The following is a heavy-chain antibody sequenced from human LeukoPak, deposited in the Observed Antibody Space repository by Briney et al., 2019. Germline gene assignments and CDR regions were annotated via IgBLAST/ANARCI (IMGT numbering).Heavy chain of an antibody. CDR3: AEGVYNSGLLDL. CDR2: FYSDGST. CDR1: GFTLSRYF. D-gene: IGHD3-22*01. V-gene: IGHV3-53*01. J-gene: IGHJ4*02. Sequence: GGSLRLSCAVSGFTLSRYFMIWVREAPGKGLVWLSHFYSDGSTYYTDFMKGRFTLPRDNSKNPTYSQMDSLRAEDTVIYYCAEGVYNSGLLDLWGQGTLVTVSS.